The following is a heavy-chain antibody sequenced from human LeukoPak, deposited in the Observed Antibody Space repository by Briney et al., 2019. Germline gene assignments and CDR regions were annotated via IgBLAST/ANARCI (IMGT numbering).Heavy chain of an antibody. D-gene: IGHD6-13*01. V-gene: IGHV4-31*03. CDR3: SRGSAVDALHI. J-gene: IGHJ3*02. CDR1: GDSISSGGYY. Sequence: SETLSLTCTVSGDSISSGGYYWSWIRQRPGEGLEWIGYIYYSVSTYYNPSLKSRVTISVDTSKNHFSLKLTSVTAADTAVYYCSRGSAVDALHIWGQGTMVTVSS. CDR2: IYYSVST.